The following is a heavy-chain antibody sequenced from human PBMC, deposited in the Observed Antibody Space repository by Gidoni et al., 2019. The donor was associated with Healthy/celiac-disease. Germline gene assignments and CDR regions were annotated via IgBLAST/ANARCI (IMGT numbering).Heavy chain of an antibody. CDR3: AKDPGEWLARFDY. D-gene: IGHD6-19*01. Sequence: EVQLLESVGDLVQPGGSLRLSCSASGFTFSSYAMSWVRPAPGKGLDWVSAISGSGGSTYYADSVKCRFTISRDNSKNTLYLQMNSLRAEDTAVYYCAKDPGEWLARFDYWGQGTLVTVSS. CDR2: ISGSGGST. CDR1: GFTFSSYA. V-gene: IGHV3-23*01. J-gene: IGHJ4*02.